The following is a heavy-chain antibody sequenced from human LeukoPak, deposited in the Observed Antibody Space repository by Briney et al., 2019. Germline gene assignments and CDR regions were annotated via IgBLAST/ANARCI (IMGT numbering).Heavy chain of an antibody. J-gene: IGHJ4*02. D-gene: IGHD6-19*01. CDR3: AKGGYSSGWRNYFDY. CDR2: ISATGGST. CDR1: GFSFSNYW. V-gene: IGHV3-23*01. Sequence: GGSLRLSCVGSGFSFSNYWMSWVRQAPGKGLEWVSTISATGGSTYYADSVKGRFTISRDNSKDTLYLQMNSLRAEDTAVYYCAKGGYSSGWRNYFDYWGQGTLVTVSS.